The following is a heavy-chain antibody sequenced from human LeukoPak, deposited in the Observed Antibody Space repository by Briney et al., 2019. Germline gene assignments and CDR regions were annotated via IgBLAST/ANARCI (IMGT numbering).Heavy chain of an antibody. CDR2: ISGSGDTT. Sequence: GGSLRLSCAASGFTFSSYWMSWVRQAPGKGLEWVSAISGSGDTTYYADSVKGRFTISRGNSKNTLYLQMNSLKVEDTAVYYCAKDGGYYGSGIYSSNFMDVWGKGTTVTISS. CDR1: GFTFSSYW. J-gene: IGHJ6*03. D-gene: IGHD3-10*01. V-gene: IGHV3-23*01. CDR3: AKDGGYYGSGIYSSNFMDV.